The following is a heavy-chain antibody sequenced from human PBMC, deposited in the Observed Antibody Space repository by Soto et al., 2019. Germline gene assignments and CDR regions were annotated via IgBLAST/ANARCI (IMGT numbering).Heavy chain of an antibody. D-gene: IGHD2-2*01. CDR1: GVTFSRYS. J-gene: IGHJ6*02. Sequence: SVKASCKASGVTFSRYSITWVRQAPGHGLEWIGRIIPIFGIASYAQKFQGRVTITADESTSTAYMELSSLRSDDTAVYYCAREDRDREIGLVPAAIDGMDVWG. V-gene: IGHV1-69*13. CDR2: IIPIFGIA. CDR3: AREDRDREIGLVPAAIDGMDV.